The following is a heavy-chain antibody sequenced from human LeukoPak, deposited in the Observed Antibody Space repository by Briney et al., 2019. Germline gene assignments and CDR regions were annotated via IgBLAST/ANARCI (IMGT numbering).Heavy chain of an antibody. D-gene: IGHD6-13*01. CDR3: ARHGSSWYRDY. CDR2: IYYSGST. CDR1: GGSISSSSYY. Sequence: KPSETLSLTCTVSGGSISSSSYYWGWIRQPPGKGLEWIGSIYYSGSTYYNPSLKSRVTISVDTSKNQFSLKLSSVTAADTAVYYCARHGSSWYRDYWGQGTLVTVSS. V-gene: IGHV4-39*01. J-gene: IGHJ4*02.